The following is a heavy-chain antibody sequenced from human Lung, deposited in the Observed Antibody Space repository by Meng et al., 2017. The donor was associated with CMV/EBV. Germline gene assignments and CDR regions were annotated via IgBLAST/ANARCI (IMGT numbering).Heavy chain of an antibody. CDR1: GFSFSTSW. J-gene: IGHJ4*02. CDR2: IYQDGNEK. D-gene: IGHD6-19*01. Sequence: GGSLRLSXAASGFSFSTSWMSWVRRAPGKGLEWVANIYQDGNEKYYVESVRGRFTISRANAKNSLYLQMNSLRAEDTAVYFCAKEIDPAVAGNQGYFDYWGQGALVTVSS. V-gene: IGHV3-7*01. CDR3: AKEIDPAVAGNQGYFDY.